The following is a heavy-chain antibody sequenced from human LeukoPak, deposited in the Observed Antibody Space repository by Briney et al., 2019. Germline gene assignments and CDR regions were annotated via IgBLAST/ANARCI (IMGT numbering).Heavy chain of an antibody. V-gene: IGHV3-21*01. Sequence: GRSLRLSCAASGFTFSSYSMNWVRQAPGKGLEWVSSISSSSSYIYYADSVKGRFTISRDNAKNSLYLQMNSLRAEDTAVYYCARGWVGGPANFDYWGQGTLVTVSS. D-gene: IGHD2-2*01. CDR3: ARGWVGGPANFDY. J-gene: IGHJ4*02. CDR1: GFTFSSYS. CDR2: ISSSSSYI.